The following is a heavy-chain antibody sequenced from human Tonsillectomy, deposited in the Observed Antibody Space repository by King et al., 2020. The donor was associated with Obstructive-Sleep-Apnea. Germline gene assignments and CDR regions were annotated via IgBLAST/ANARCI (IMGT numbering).Heavy chain of an antibody. Sequence: VQLVESGGGLVKPGGSLRLSCAASGFTFSSYSMNWVRQAPGKGLEWVSSISSSSSYIYYADSVKGRFTISRDNAKNSLYLQMNSLRAEDTAVYYCASARTVTTNDALDIWGQAPMVTVSS. CDR2: ISSSSSYI. CDR3: ASARTVTTNDALDI. D-gene: IGHD4-17*01. J-gene: IGHJ3*02. V-gene: IGHV3-21*01. CDR1: GFTFSSYS.